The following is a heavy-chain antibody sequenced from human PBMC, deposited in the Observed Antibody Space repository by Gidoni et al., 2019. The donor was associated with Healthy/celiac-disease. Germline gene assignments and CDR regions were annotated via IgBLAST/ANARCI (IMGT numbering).Heavy chain of an antibody. Sequence: QVQLGQSGAEVKKPGSSVKVSGKASGGTFSSYAISWVRQAPGQGLEWRGGIIPIFVTSNYAQTFQARVTVTADESTSTAYMDLSSLRSEDTALYYCARHSIAAAGPYNWFDPCGQGTLVTVSS. J-gene: IGHJ5*02. V-gene: IGHV1-69*01. CDR2: IIPIFVTS. CDR3: ARHSIAAAGPYNWFDP. CDR1: GGTFSSYA. D-gene: IGHD6-13*01.